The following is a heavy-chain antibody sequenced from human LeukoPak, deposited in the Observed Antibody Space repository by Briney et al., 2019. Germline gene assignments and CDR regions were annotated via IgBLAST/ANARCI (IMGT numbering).Heavy chain of an antibody. D-gene: IGHD3-9*01. CDR3: ARDYYDILTGYFNYYYYGMDV. CDR1: GDTFSSYA. V-gene: IGHV1-69*06. J-gene: IGHJ6*04. CDR2: IIPIFGTA. Sequence: ASVKVSCKASGDTFSSYAISWVRQAPGQGLEWMGGIIPIFGTANYAQKFQGRVTITADKSTSTAYMELSSLRSEDTAVYYCARDYYDILTGYFNYYYYGMDVWGKGTTVTVSS.